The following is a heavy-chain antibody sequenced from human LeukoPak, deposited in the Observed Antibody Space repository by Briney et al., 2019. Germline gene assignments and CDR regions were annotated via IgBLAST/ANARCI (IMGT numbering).Heavy chain of an antibody. D-gene: IGHD6-19*01. J-gene: IGHJ4*02. CDR3: ARDESSGFSSY. Sequence: GGSLRLSCAASGFTFSSYGMHWVRQAPGKGLEWVAVIWYDGSNKYYVDSVKGRFTNSRDNSKNTLYLQMNSLRAEDTAVYYCARDESSGFSSYWGQGTLVTVSS. CDR2: IWYDGSNK. CDR1: GFTFSSYG. V-gene: IGHV3-33*01.